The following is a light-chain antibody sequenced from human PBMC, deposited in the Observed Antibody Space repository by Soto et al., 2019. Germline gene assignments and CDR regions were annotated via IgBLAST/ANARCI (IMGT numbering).Light chain of an antibody. CDR1: SNEVGGYNF. J-gene: IGLJ2*01. V-gene: IGLV2-14*01. Sequence: QSVLTQPASVSGSPGQSITISCTGSSNEVGGYNFVSWYQQHPGKAPKLLIYEVTNRPSGISDRFSGSRSGNTASLTISGLQPEDEADYYCASYTSTNSLIFGGGTRLTVL. CDR3: ASYTSTNSLI. CDR2: EVT.